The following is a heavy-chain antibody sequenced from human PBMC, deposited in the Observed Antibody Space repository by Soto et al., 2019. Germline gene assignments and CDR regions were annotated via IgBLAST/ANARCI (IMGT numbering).Heavy chain of an antibody. J-gene: IGHJ6*02. Sequence: PSETLSLTCAVSGGSISSSNWWSWVRQPPGKGLEWIGEIYHSGSTNYNPSLKSRVTISVDKSKNQFSLKLSSVTAADTAVYYCARGRYGSGSYYAYYYYYGMDVWGQGTTVT. CDR3: ARGRYGSGSYYAYYYYYGMDV. CDR1: GGSISSSNW. CDR2: IYHSGST. D-gene: IGHD3-10*01. V-gene: IGHV4-4*02.